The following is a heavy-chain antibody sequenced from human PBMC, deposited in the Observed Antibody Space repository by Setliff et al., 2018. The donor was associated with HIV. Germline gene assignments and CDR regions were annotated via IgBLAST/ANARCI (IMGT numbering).Heavy chain of an antibody. V-gene: IGHV4-31*03. D-gene: IGHD3-16*01. J-gene: IGHJ6*03. Sequence: SETLSLTCTVSGGSISSGGYHWSWIRQHPGKGLEWIGYIYYSGSTYYNPSLKSRVTISVDTSKNQFSLKLSSVTAADTAVYYCARSKKRGDYYYYYYYMDVWGKGTTVTVSS. CDR3: ARSKKRGDYYYYYYYMDV. CDR1: GGSISSGGYH. CDR2: IYYSGST.